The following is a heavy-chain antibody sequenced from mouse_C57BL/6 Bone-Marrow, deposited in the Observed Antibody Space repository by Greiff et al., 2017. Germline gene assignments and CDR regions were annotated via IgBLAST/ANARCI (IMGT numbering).Heavy chain of an antibody. CDR2: INPNNGGT. V-gene: IGHV1-26*01. CDR1: GYTFTDYY. CDR3: ARNYGGLYWYFDV. Sequence: EVKLMESGPELVKPGASVKISCKASGYTFTDYYMNWVKQSHGKSLEWIGDINPNNGGTSYNQKFKGKATLTVDKSSSTAYMELRSLTSEDSAVYYCARNYGGLYWYFDVWGTGTTVTVSS. D-gene: IGHD1-2*01. J-gene: IGHJ1*03.